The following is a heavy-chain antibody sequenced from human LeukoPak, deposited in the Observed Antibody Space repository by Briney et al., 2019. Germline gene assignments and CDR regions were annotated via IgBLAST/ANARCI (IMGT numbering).Heavy chain of an antibody. CDR1: GYTFTGYY. CDR2: INPNSGGT. Sequence: ASVKVSCKASGYTFTGYYMHWVRQAPGQGLEWMGWINPNSGGTNYAQRFQGRVTMTRDTSISTAYMELSRLRSDDTAVYYCARGIPVAGLYYFDYWGQGTLVTASS. V-gene: IGHV1-2*02. D-gene: IGHD6-19*01. CDR3: ARGIPVAGLYYFDY. J-gene: IGHJ4*02.